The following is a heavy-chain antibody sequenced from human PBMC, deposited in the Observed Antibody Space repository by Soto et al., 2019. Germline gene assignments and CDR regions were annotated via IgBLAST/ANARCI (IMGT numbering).Heavy chain of an antibody. J-gene: IGHJ4*02. CDR2: IYSGGST. Sequence: GGSLRLSCAASGFTVSSNYMSWVRQAPGKGLEWVSVIYSGGSTYYADSVKGRFTISRDNSKNTLYLQMNSLRAEDTAVYYCAISLVIAEKGDIVATIPLGYWGQGTLVTVSS. V-gene: IGHV3-53*01. CDR3: AISLVIAEKGDIVATIPLGY. CDR1: GFTVSSNY. D-gene: IGHD5-12*01.